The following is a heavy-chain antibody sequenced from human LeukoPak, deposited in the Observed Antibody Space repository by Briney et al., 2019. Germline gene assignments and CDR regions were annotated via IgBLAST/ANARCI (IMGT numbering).Heavy chain of an antibody. CDR3: AREVDTAMGNPFDY. Sequence: SETLSLTCTVSGGSISGYFWSWIRQPAGQGLEWIGRIYTNGDTRYNPSLKSRVTMSVDTSKNQLSLKLRPVTAADTAVYYCAREVDTAMGNPFDYWGQGTLVTVSS. V-gene: IGHV4-4*07. CDR1: GGSISGYF. CDR2: IYTNGDT. D-gene: IGHD5-18*01. J-gene: IGHJ4*02.